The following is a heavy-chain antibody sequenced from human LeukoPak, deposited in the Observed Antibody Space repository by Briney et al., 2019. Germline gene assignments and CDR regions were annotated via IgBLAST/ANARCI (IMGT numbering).Heavy chain of an antibody. D-gene: IGHD3-10*01. CDR1: GYTFTSYD. CDR2: MNPNSGNT. CDR3: ARGLWFGELFGYYYMDV. Sequence: ASVKVSCKASGYTFTSYDINWVRQATGQGLEWMGWMNPNSGNTGYAQKFQGRVTITTDESTSTAYMELSSLRSEDTAVYYCARGLWFGELFGYYYMDVWGKGTTVTVSS. V-gene: IGHV1-8*01. J-gene: IGHJ6*03.